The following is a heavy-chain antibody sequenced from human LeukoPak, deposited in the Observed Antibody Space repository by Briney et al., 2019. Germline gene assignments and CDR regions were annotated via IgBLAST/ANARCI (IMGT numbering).Heavy chain of an antibody. CDR2: ISSSGST. CDR1: GDSISSGDYY. D-gene: IGHD3-22*01. Sequence: PWETLSLTCTVSGDSISSGDYYWSWIRQPAGKGLEWIGRISSSGSTNYNPSLKSRVTTSVDTSKNQFSLKLSSVTAADTAVYFCARGPYSYDSSGAFDIWGQGTMVTVSS. V-gene: IGHV4-61*02. CDR3: ARGPYSYDSSGAFDI. J-gene: IGHJ3*02.